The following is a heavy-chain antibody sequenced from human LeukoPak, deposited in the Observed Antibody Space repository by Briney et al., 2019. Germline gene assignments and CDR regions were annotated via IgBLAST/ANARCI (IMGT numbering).Heavy chain of an antibody. CDR2: ISSSGSHI. CDR1: GFTFSSYS. J-gene: IGHJ4*02. V-gene: IGHV3-21*01. Sequence: GGSLRLSCVASGFTFSSYSMNWVRQPPGKGLEWVSCISSSGSHIYSVDSVKGRFTISRDNAKNSLYLQMNSLRAEDTAVYYCARDRGYWGQGTLVTVSS. CDR3: ARDRGY. D-gene: IGHD3-10*01.